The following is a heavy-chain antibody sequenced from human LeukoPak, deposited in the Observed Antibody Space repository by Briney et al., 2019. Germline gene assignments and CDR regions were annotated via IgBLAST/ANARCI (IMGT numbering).Heavy chain of an antibody. D-gene: IGHD2-2*01. CDR3: ARDGRPDIVVVPAAPYYYYYGMDV. J-gene: IGHJ6*02. V-gene: IGHV3-30*04. CDR2: ISYDGSNE. Sequence: GGSLRLSCAASGFTFSSYAMHWVRQAPGKGLEWLSVISYDGSNEHFADSVKGRFTISRDNSKNTLYLQMNSLRAEDTAVYYCARDGRPDIVVVPAAPYYYYYGMDVWGQGTTVTVSS. CDR1: GFTFSSYA.